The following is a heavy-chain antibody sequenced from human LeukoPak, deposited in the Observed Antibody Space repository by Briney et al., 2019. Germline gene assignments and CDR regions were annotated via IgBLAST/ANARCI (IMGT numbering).Heavy chain of an antibody. J-gene: IGHJ4*02. CDR1: GYSLSSGYY. CDR2: VDHSGGT. Sequence: SETLSLTCTVSGYSLSSGYYWGWIRQPPGKGLEWIGSVDHSGGTYYNPSLRSRVSISVDTSKNQFSLKLSSVTAADTAVYSCAGFTFFRGVITFDYWGQGTLVTVSS. CDR3: AGFTFFRGVITFDY. V-gene: IGHV4-38-2*02. D-gene: IGHD3-10*01.